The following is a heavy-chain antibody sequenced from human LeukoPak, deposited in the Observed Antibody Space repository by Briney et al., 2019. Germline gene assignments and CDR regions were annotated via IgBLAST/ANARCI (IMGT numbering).Heavy chain of an antibody. CDR3: ARGIGYCYGSGSRYFDY. J-gene: IGHJ4*02. D-gene: IGHD3-10*01. V-gene: IGHV1-8*03. CDR1: GYTFTSYG. Sequence: ASVKVSCKASGYTFTSYGISWVRQAPGQGLEWMGWMNPNSGNTGYAQKFQGRVTITRNTSISTAYMELSSLRSEDTAVYYCARGIGYCYGSGSRYFDYWGQGTLVTVSS. CDR2: MNPNSGNT.